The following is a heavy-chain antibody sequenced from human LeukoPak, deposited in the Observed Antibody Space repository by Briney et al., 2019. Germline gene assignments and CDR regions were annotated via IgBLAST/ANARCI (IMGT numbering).Heavy chain of an antibody. Sequence: SETLSLTCAVSGGSISSSNWWSWVRQPPGKGLEWIGEIYHSGSTNYNPSLKSRVTISVDKSKNQFSLKLSSVTAADTAVYYCARVGVMATVNGYRYHSLDVWGQGTTVAVSS. CDR2: IYHSGST. V-gene: IGHV4-4*02. CDR1: GGSISSSNW. CDR3: ARVGVMATVNGYRYHSLDV. J-gene: IGHJ6*02. D-gene: IGHD3-16*01.